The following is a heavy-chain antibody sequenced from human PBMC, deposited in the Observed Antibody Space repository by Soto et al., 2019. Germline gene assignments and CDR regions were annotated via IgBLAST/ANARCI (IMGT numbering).Heavy chain of an antibody. CDR2: INPNSGGT. D-gene: IGHD1-1*01. CDR3: VRDSGSQSGGLDY. V-gene: IGHV1-2*04. CDR1: GYTFTGYY. J-gene: IGHJ4*02. Sequence: GASVKVSCKASGYTFTGYYMHWVRQAPGQGLEWMGWINPNSGGTNYAQKFQGWVTMTRDTSISTAYMELSRLRSDDTAVYYCVRDSGSQSGGLDYWRQGPLVTVSP.